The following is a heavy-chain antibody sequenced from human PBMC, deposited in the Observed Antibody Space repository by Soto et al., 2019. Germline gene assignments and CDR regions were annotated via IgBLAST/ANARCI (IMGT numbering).Heavy chain of an antibody. CDR1: GFTFSDYY. Sequence: QVQLVESGGGLVKPGGSLRLSCAASGFTFSDYYMSWIRQAPGKGLEWVSYISSSGSTIYYADSVKGRFTLSRDNAKNSLYLQMNSLRAEDTAVYYCAGNREDIVVVPAAIVNWFDPWGQGTLVTVSS. CDR2: ISSSGSTI. CDR3: AGNREDIVVVPAAIVNWFDP. V-gene: IGHV3-11*01. J-gene: IGHJ5*02. D-gene: IGHD2-2*01.